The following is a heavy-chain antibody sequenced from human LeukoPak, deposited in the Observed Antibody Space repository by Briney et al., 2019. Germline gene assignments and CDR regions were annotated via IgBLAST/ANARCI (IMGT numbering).Heavy chain of an antibody. J-gene: IGHJ3*01. V-gene: IGHV3-74*01. CDR1: GFTFSSYW. D-gene: IGHD3-16*01. CDR2: IDSDGTTT. CDR3: ARPKSPAWAGNALDV. Sequence: GSLRLSCAASGFTFSSYWMHWVRQAPGKGLVWVSRIDSDGTTTHYADSVRGRFAISRDNAKNTLYLQMNNLRVEDAAVYFCARPKSPAWAGNALDVWGQGTMVTVSS.